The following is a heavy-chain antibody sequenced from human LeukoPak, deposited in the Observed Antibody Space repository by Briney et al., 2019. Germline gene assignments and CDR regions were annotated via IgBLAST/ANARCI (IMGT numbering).Heavy chain of an antibody. CDR3: ARVGGKDWFDP. J-gene: IGHJ5*02. CDR2: IYYSGST. Sequence: SETLSLTCTVSGGSISSHYWSWIRQPPGKGLEWFGYIYYSGSTNYNPSLKSRVTISVDTSKNQFSLKLSSVTAADTAVYYCARVGGKDWFDPWGQGTLVTVSS. CDR1: GGSISSHY. D-gene: IGHD4-23*01. V-gene: IGHV4-59*11.